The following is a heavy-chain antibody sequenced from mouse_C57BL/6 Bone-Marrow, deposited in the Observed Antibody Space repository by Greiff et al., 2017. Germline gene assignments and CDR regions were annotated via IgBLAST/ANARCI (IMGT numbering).Heavy chain of an antibody. V-gene: IGHV1-82*01. CDR2: IYPGDGDT. J-gene: IGHJ4*01. D-gene: IGHD1-1*01. Sequence: VQLQQSGPELVKPGASVKISCKASGYAFSSSWMNWVKQRPGKGLEWIGRIYPGDGDTNYNGKFKGKATLTADKSSSTAYMQLSCLTSEDSVVYFCARPPLYDSSYLYAMDYWGQGTSVTVSS. CDR1: GYAFSSSW. CDR3: ARPPLYDSSYLYAMDY.